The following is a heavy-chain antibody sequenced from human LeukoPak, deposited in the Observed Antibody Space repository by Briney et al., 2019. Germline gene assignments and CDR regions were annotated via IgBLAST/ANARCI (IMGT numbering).Heavy chain of an antibody. J-gene: IGHJ4*02. CDR2: WST. D-gene: IGHD4-17*01. V-gene: IGHV4-39*01. CDR3: ARHRAYAPFDS. CDR1: GGSISRDY. Sequence: SETLSLTCTVSGGSISRDYWGWIRRPPGKGLEWLGSWSTSYKASLESRVTISVDVSKNQFSLRVTSLSAADTAVYYCARHRAYAPFDSWGQGSLVIVSS.